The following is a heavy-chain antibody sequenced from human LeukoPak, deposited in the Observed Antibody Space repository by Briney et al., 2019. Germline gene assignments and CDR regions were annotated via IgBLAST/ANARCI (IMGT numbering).Heavy chain of an antibody. CDR2: INHSGST. CDR3: ARGVAYYDSSGSPVDI. D-gene: IGHD3-22*01. J-gene: IGHJ3*02. Sequence: ETSETLSLTCSVSGGSMSSYYWSWIRQPPGKGLEWIGEINHSGSTNYNPPLKSRVTISVDTSKNQFSLKLSSVTAADTAVYYCARGVAYYDSSGSPVDIWRQGTMVTVSS. V-gene: IGHV4-34*01. CDR1: GGSMSSYY.